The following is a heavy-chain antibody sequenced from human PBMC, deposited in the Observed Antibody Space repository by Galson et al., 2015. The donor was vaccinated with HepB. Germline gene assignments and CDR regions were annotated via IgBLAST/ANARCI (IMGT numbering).Heavy chain of an antibody. CDR2: MSNSGTFI. V-gene: IGHV3-33*01. J-gene: IGHJ3*01. D-gene: IGHD2/OR15-2a*01. CDR1: GFSFSAYG. CDR3: ARDDEVADPFSHGFDL. Sequence: SLRLSCAASGFSFSAYGMHWVRQTPGKGLEWVAVMSNSGTFIRYADSMEGRFTISRDNSKNILYLQMNSLRAEDTAIYYYARDDEVADPFSHGFDLWGQGTTVAVSS.